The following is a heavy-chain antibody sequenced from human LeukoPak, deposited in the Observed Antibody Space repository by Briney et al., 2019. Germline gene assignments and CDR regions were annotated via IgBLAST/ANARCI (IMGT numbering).Heavy chain of an antibody. Sequence: SETLSLTCTVSGGSISSYYWSWIRQPPGKGLEWIGYIYDSGNTNYNPSLKSRVTISIDTSKNQLSLKLSSVTAADTAVYYCARCAARGITVADIWGQGRMVTVSS. CDR2: IYDSGNT. J-gene: IGHJ3*02. CDR3: ARCAARGITVADI. D-gene: IGHD1-14*01. CDR1: GGSISSYY. V-gene: IGHV4-59*01.